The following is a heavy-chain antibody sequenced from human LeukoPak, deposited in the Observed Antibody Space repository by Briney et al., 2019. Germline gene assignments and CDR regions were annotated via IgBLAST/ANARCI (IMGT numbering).Heavy chain of an antibody. CDR3: ARGGNCGGGSCYSDRGWFDP. Sequence: SETLSLTCTVSGGSISSYYWSWIRQPPGKGLEWIGYIYYSGSTNYNPSLKSRVTISVDTSKNQFSLKLSSVTAADTAVYYCARGGNCGGGSCYSDRGWFDPWGQGTPVTVSS. CDR2: IYYSGST. CDR1: GGSISSYY. D-gene: IGHD2-15*01. J-gene: IGHJ5*02. V-gene: IGHV4-59*01.